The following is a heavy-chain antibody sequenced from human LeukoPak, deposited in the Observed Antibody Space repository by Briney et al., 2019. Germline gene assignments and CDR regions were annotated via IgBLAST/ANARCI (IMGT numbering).Heavy chain of an antibody. Sequence: PGGSLRLSCAASGFTVSSNYMSWVRQAPGKGLEWVSYISSSGSTIYYADSVKGRFTISRDNAKNSLYLQMNSLRAEDTAVYYCARSSRLTFDYWGQGTLVTVSS. D-gene: IGHD6-6*01. CDR1: GFTVSSNY. CDR3: ARSSRLTFDY. CDR2: ISSSGSTI. V-gene: IGHV3-11*04. J-gene: IGHJ4*02.